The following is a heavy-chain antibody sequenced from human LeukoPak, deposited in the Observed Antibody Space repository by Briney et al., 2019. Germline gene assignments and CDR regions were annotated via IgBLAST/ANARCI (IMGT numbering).Heavy chain of an antibody. D-gene: IGHD3-10*01. CDR1: GFTFSGSA. CDR3: TRQSAMEGPDPIPNYYGSGSYYNWSDY. Sequence: GGSLRLSCAASGFTFSGSAMHWVRQASGKGLEWVGRIRSKANSYATTYAASVKGRFTISREDSKNRAYLQMNSLKTEDTAVYYCTRQSAMEGPDPIPNYYGSGSYYNWSDYWGQGTLVTVSS. V-gene: IGHV3-73*01. CDR2: IRSKANSYAT. J-gene: IGHJ4*02.